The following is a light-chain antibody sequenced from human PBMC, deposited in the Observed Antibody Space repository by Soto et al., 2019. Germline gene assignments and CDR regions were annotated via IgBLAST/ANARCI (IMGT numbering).Light chain of an antibody. CDR3: SSYTSSRTRV. J-gene: IGLJ2*01. CDR2: DVS. V-gene: IGLV2-14*01. Sequence: QSALTQPASVSGSPGQSITISCTGTSSDVGGYNYVSWYQQHPGKAPKLMIYDVSNRPSGVSNRFSGSKSGNTASLTISGLQAEDDADYYCSSYTSSRTRVFGGGTKLTV. CDR1: SSDVGGYNY.